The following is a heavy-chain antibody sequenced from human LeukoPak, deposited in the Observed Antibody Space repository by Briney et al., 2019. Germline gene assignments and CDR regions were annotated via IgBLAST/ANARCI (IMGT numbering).Heavy chain of an antibody. V-gene: IGHV3-73*01. CDR2: IRSKTNSYAT. CDR3: TRLPEGCSSTSCYYDY. D-gene: IGHD2-2*01. Sequence: GGSLRLSCVVSGFTFSGSAIHWVRQASGKGLEWVGRIRSKTNSYATAYGASVKGRFTISRDDSKSTAYLQLNSLKNEDTAVYYCTRLPEGCSSTSCYYDYWGQGTLVTVSS. J-gene: IGHJ4*02. CDR1: GFTFSGSA.